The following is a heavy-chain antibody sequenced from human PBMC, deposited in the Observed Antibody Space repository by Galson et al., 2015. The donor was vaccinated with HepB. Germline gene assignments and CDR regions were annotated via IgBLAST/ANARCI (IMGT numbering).Heavy chain of an antibody. CDR1: GFTFSSYA. Sequence: SLRLSCAASGFTFSSYAMHWVRQAPGKGLEWVAVISYDGSNKYYADSVKGRFTISRDNSKNTLYLQMNSLRAEDTAVYYCARDRSSGWYPRGDYYFDYWGQGTLVTVSS. J-gene: IGHJ4*02. D-gene: IGHD6-19*01. CDR2: ISYDGSNK. CDR3: ARDRSSGWYPRGDYYFDY. V-gene: IGHV3-30-3*01.